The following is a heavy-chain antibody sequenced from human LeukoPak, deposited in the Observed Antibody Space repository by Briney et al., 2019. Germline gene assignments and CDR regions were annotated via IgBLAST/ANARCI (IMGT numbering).Heavy chain of an antibody. D-gene: IGHD3-3*01. J-gene: IGHJ6*04. CDR3: ASFGVVLDV. V-gene: IGHV4-34*01. Sequence: SETLSLTCAVYGGPFNGYYWSWIRQPPGKGLEWIGEINHSGSTNYNPSLKSRVTISVDTSKNQFSLKLSSVTAADTAVYYCASFGVVLDVWGKGTTVTVSS. CDR1: GGPFNGYY. CDR2: INHSGST.